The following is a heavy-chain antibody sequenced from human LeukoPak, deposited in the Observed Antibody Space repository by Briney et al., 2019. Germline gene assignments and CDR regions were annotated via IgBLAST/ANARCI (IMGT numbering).Heavy chain of an antibody. CDR2: INPSGGST. J-gene: IGHJ4*02. CDR1: GYTFTSYY. D-gene: IGHD6-6*01. V-gene: IGHV1-46*01. CDR3: ARDRLTQAIDY. Sequence: ASVKVSCKASGYTFTSYYMHWVRQAPGQGLEWMGIINPSGGSTSYAQKFQGRVTMTRDTSTSTVYMELSSLRSGDTAVYYCARDRLTQAIDYWGQGTLVTVSS.